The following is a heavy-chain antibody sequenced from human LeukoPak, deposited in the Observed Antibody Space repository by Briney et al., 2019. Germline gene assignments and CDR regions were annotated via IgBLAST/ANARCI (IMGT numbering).Heavy chain of an antibody. D-gene: IGHD3-16*02. CDR1: GGSFSGYY. CDR2: NNHSGST. Sequence: SETLSLTCAVYGGSFSGYYWSWIRKPPGKGLEWIGENNHSGSTNYNPSLKSRVTISVDTSKNQFSLKLSSVTAADTAVYYCARGQSFFDYWGQGTLVTVSS. V-gene: IGHV4-34*01. CDR3: ARGQSFFDY. J-gene: IGHJ4*02.